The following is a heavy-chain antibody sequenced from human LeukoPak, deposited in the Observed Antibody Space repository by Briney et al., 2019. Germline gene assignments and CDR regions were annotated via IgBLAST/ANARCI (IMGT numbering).Heavy chain of an antibody. CDR3: ARDGRTTPGGFDY. CDR2: IYYSGST. D-gene: IGHD2/OR15-2a*01. Sequence: PSQTLSLTCTVSGGSISSGGYYWSWIRQHPGTGLEWIGYIYYSGSTYYNPSLKSRVTISVDTSKNQFSLKLSSVTAADMAVYYCARDGRTTPGGFDYWGQGTLVTVSS. CDR1: GGSISSGGYY. J-gene: IGHJ4*02. V-gene: IGHV4-31*03.